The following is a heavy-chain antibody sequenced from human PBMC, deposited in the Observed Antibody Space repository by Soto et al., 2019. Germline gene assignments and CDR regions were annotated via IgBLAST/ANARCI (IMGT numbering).Heavy chain of an antibody. CDR2: IYSGGST. V-gene: IGHV3-66*01. CDR1: GFTFSGYA. D-gene: IGHD3-22*01. CDR3: ARSTERTYYYDSSGPFGAFDI. Sequence: GGSLRLSCAASGFTFSGYAMSWVRQAPGKGLEWVSVIYSGGSTYYADSVKGRFTISRDNSKNTLYLQMNSLRAEDTAVYYCARSTERTYYYDSSGPFGAFDIWGQGTMVTVSS. J-gene: IGHJ3*02.